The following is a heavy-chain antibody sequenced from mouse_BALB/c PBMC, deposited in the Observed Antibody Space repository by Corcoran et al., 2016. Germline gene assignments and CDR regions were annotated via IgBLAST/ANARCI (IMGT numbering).Heavy chain of an antibody. J-gene: IGHJ2*01. CDR3: ARSGITTVVALDY. D-gene: IGHD1-1*01. CDR1: GYTFTDYN. Sequence: EVLLQQSGPELVKPGASVKIPCKASGYTFTDYNMDWVKQSHGKSLEWIGDINPNNGGTIYNQKFKGKATLTVDKSSSTAYMELRSLTSEDTAVYYCARSGITTVVALDYWGQGTTLTVSS. CDR2: INPNNGGT. V-gene: IGHV1-18*01.